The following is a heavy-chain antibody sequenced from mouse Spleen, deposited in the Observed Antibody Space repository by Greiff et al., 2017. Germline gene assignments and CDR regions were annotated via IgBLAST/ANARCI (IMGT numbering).Heavy chain of an antibody. V-gene: IGHV3-6*01. CDR2: ISYDGSN. D-gene: IGHD2-3*01. J-gene: IGHJ4*01. CDR1: GYSITSGYY. CDR3: ARDYEWNYYAMDY. Sequence: VQLQQSGPGLVKPSQSLSLTCSVTGYSITSGYYWNWIRQFPGNKLEWMGYISYDGSNNYNPSLKNRIPITRDTSKNQFFLKLNSVTTEDTATYYCARDYEWNYYAMDYWGQGTSVTVSS.